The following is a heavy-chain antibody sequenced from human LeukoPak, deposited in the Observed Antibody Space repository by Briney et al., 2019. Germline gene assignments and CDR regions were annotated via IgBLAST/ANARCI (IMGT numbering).Heavy chain of an antibody. CDR3: AKGEQYDFWSGYTLEYFDV. CDR1: GFTFSSYA. V-gene: IGHV3-23*01. CDR2: ISASGSST. Sequence: PGGSLRLSCAASGFTFSSYAMNWVRQAPGKGLEWATFISASGSSTHYADSVKGRFTISRDNSNNTLYLQINSLRAEDTAAYYCAKGEQYDFWSGYTLEYFDVWGKGTLVTVSS. J-gene: IGHJ4*02. D-gene: IGHD3-3*01.